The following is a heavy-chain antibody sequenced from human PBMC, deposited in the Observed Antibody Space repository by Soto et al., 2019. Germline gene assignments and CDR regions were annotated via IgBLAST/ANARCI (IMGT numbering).Heavy chain of an antibody. CDR2: IYYSGST. CDR3: AKTLWFGEGFDY. D-gene: IGHD3-10*01. CDR1: GGSISSGGYY. Sequence: SETLSLTCTVSGGSISSGGYYWSWIRQHPGKGLEWIGYIYYSGSTYYNPSLKSRVTISVDTSKNQFSLKLSSVTAADTAVYYCAKTLWFGEGFDYWGQGTLVTVSS. J-gene: IGHJ4*02. V-gene: IGHV4-31*03.